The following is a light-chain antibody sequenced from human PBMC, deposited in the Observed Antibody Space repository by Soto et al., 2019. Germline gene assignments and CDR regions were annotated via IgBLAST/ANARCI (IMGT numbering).Light chain of an antibody. J-gene: IGLJ1*01. V-gene: IGLV2-18*02. CDR3: SSYMSTSRYV. CDR1: SSDVGKYDR. Sequence: QAVVTQPPSVSGSPGQSVTISCTGTSSDVGKYDRVSWYQQPPGTAPKLIIYEVINRPSGVPARFSGSKSGNTASLTISGLQAEDEADYYCSSYMSTSRYVFGAGTKVTVL. CDR2: EVI.